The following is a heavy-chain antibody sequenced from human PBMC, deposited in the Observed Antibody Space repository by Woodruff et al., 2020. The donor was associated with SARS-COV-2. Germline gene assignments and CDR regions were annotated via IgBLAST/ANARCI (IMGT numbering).Heavy chain of an antibody. J-gene: IGHJ4*02. Sequence: NPSLKSRVTISVDTSKNQFSLKLSSVSAADTAVYYCARGTTFDYWGQGTLVTVSS. CDR3: ARGTTFDY. V-gene: IGHV4-34*01. D-gene: IGHD2-2*01.